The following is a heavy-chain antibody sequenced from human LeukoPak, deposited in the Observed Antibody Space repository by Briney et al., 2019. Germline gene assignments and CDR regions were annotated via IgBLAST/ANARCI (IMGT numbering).Heavy chain of an antibody. J-gene: IGHJ5*02. CDR2: IYYSGST. D-gene: IGHD1-26*01. Sequence: PSETLSLTCTVSGGSINTYYWSWIRQPAGKGLEWIGSIYYSGSTYYNPSLKSLVTISVDTSKNQFSLKLSSVTAADTAVYYCAREGTVGATTDWFDPWGQGTLVTVSS. CDR3: AREGTVGATTDWFDP. V-gene: IGHV4-4*07. CDR1: GGSINTYY.